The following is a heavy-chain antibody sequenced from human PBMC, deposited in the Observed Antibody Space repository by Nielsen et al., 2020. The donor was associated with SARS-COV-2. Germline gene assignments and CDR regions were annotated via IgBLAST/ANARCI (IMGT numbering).Heavy chain of an antibody. CDR3: ARGGRITFGGADDAFDI. J-gene: IGHJ3*02. CDR1: GGSISSGGYS. D-gene: IGHD3-16*01. Sequence: SQTLSPTCAVSGGSISSGGYSWSWIRQPPGKGLEWIGYIYHRGRTYYNPSLKSRVTISVDRSKNQFSLKLSSVTAADTAVYYGARGGRITFGGADDAFDIWGQGTMVTVSS. V-gene: IGHV4-30-2*01. CDR2: IYHRGRT.